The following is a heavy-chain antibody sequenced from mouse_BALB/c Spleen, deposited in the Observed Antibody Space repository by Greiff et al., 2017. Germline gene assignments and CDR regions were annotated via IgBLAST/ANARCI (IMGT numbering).Heavy chain of an antibody. CDR2: IWAGGST. D-gene: IGHD2-1*01. J-gene: IGHJ1*01. Sequence: VQLVESGPGLVAPSQSLSITCTVSGFSLTSYGVHWVRQPPGKGLEWLGVIWAGGSTNYNSALMSRLSISKDNSKSQVFLKMNSLQTDDTAMYYCARDLLWYFDVWGAGTTVTVSS. CDR3: ARDLLWYFDV. V-gene: IGHV2-9*02. CDR1: GFSLTSYG.